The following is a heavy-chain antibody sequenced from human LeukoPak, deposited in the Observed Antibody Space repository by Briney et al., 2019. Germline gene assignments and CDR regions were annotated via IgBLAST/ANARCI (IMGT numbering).Heavy chain of an antibody. Sequence: SETLSLTCAVSGGSISSYYWSWIRQPPGKGLEWIGYIYYSGSTNYNPSLKSRVTTSVDTSKNQFSLKLSSVTAADTAVYYCARTLHGDLLNDYWGQGTLVTVSS. CDR2: IYYSGST. D-gene: IGHD3-10*01. J-gene: IGHJ4*02. CDR1: GGSISSYY. CDR3: ARTLHGDLLNDY. V-gene: IGHV4-59*01.